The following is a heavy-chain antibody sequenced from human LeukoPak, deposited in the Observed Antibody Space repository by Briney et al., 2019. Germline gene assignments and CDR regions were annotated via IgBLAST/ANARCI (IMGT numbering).Heavy chain of an antibody. V-gene: IGHV3-48*02. Sequence: GTSLRLSCAASGFTFSSRGMHWVRQAPGKGLEWVSYVSASSSATYYGDSVKGRFTISRDNAKNSVYMQMNSLRDEDTAVYYCARISGLGAREYLDHWGQGTLVTVSS. D-gene: IGHD2/OR15-2a*01. J-gene: IGHJ4*02. CDR2: VSASSSAT. CDR3: ARISGLGAREYLDH. CDR1: GFTFSSRG.